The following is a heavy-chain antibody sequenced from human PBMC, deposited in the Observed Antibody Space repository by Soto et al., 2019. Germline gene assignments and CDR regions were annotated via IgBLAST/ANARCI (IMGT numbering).Heavy chain of an antibody. Sequence: SETLSLTCAVSGGSISSGGYSWSWIRQPPGKGLEWIGYIYHSGSTYYNPSLKSRVTISVDRSKNQFSLKLSSVTAADTAVYYCASSRDGYSKDYWGQGTLVTVSS. D-gene: IGHD4-4*01. CDR2: IYHSGST. J-gene: IGHJ4*02. CDR1: GGSISSGGYS. V-gene: IGHV4-30-2*01. CDR3: ASSRDGYSKDY.